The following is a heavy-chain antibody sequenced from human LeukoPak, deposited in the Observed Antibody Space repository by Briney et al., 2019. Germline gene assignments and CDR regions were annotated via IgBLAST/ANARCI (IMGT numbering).Heavy chain of an antibody. CDR2: ITGSGGTT. J-gene: IGHJ4*02. CDR1: GFTFSNYA. CDR3: ATLGQGPLGYCGYRGEVY. V-gene: IGHV3-23*01. D-gene: IGHD5-12*01. Sequence: PGGSLRLSCAASGFTFSNYAMTWVRQAQGKGLQWVSAITGSGGTTYYADSVKGRFAISRDNSKNTLYLQMNSLRAEDTAVYFCATLGQGPLGYCGYRGEVYWGQGTLVTVSS.